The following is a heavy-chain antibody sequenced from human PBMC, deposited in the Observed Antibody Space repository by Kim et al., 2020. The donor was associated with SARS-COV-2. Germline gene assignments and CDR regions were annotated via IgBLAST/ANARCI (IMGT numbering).Heavy chain of an antibody. CDR2: IYHSGST. CDR1: GGSISSSNW. V-gene: IGHV4-4*02. D-gene: IGHD3-9*01. J-gene: IGHJ6*02. CDR3: ARDSVVGSFDILTGYFSTEYYYGMDV. Sequence: SETLSLTCAVSGGSISSSNWWSWVRQPPGKGLEWIGEIYHSGSTNYNPSLKSRVTISVDKSKNQFSLKLSSVTAADTAVYYCARDSVVGSFDILTGYFSTEYYYGMDVWGQGTTVTVSS.